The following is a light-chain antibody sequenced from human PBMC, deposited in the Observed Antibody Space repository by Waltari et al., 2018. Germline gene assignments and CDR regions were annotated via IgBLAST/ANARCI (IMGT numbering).Light chain of an antibody. CDR2: DAS. J-gene: IGKJ5*01. V-gene: IGKV1-13*02. CDR3: MQGLHTPT. Sequence: ATQLTQSPSPLSASVGDRVTIICRASQGIGTSLAWYQQKPGRSPKLLIYDASSLESGVPTRFSGSGSGADFTLKISRVEAEDVGVYFCMQGLHTPTFGQGTRLEIK. CDR1: QGIGTS.